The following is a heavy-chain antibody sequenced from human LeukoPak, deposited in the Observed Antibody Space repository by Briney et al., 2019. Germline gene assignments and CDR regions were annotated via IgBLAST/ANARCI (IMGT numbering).Heavy chain of an antibody. Sequence: PSETLSLTCTVSGGSISSYYWSWIRQPPGKGLEWIGYIYYSGSTSYNPSLKSRVTISVDTSKNQFSLKLSSVTAADTAVYYCAREYGSGSLFDYWGQGTLVTVSS. CDR2: IYYSGST. D-gene: IGHD3-10*01. CDR1: GGSISSYY. J-gene: IGHJ4*02. V-gene: IGHV4-59*01. CDR3: AREYGSGSLFDY.